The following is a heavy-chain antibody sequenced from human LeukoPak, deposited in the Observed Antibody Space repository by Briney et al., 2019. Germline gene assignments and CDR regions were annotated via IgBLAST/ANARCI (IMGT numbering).Heavy chain of an antibody. CDR2: ISGSGGST. J-gene: IGHJ6*02. CDR1: GFTFSSYA. Sequence: GGSLRLSCAASGFTFSSYAMSWVRQAPGKGLEWVSAISGSGGSTYYADSVKGRLSIARDNHKNTLYLQMNSLRAEDTAVYYWAILPHSKQWLVRGYYYGMDVWGQGTTVTVS. CDR3: AILPHSKQWLVRGYYYGMDV. D-gene: IGHD6-19*01. V-gene: IGHV3-23*01.